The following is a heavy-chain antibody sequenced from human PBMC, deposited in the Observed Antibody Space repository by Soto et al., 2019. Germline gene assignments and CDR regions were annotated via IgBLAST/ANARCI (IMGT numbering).Heavy chain of an antibody. Sequence: LLLESGGGLVQPGESLRLSCAASGFTFSSYAMTWVRQAPGKGLEWVSAVSGSGGRTYYADAVRGRFTISRDNSKTTVYLQMNSRRAEDTATYYCAKGLSGTYSSPNADYGLDVWGQGTTVTVSS. J-gene: IGHJ6*01. D-gene: IGHD1-26*01. CDR2: VSGSGGRT. V-gene: IGHV3-23*01. CDR3: AKGLSGTYSSPNADYGLDV. CDR1: GFTFSSYA.